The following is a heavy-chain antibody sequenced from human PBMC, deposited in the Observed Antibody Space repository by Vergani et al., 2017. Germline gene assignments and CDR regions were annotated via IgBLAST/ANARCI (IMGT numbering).Heavy chain of an antibody. D-gene: IGHD5-24*01. CDR3: ARVGERWLQLLYFDY. V-gene: IGHV1-69*01. CDR1: GGTFSSYA. Sequence: QVQLVQSGAEVKKPGSSVKVSCKASGGTFSSYAISWVRQAPGQGLEWMGGIIPIFGRANYAQKFQGRVTITADESTSTAYMELSSLRSDDTAVYYCARVGERWLQLLYFDYWGQGTLVTVSS. CDR2: IIPIFGRA. J-gene: IGHJ4*02.